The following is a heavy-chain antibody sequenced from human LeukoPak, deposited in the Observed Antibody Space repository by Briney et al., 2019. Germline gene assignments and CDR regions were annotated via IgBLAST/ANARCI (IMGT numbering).Heavy chain of an antibody. Sequence: PSETLSLTCTVSDGSITSYYWNWIRQPPGKGLEWIGYISYSGSTNYNPSLKSRVTTSVDTSKNQFSLKLSSVTAADTAMYYCAREVVGAGFDYWGQGTLVTVSS. CDR2: ISYSGST. CDR1: DGSITSYY. D-gene: IGHD2-15*01. J-gene: IGHJ4*02. V-gene: IGHV4-59*01. CDR3: AREVVGAGFDY.